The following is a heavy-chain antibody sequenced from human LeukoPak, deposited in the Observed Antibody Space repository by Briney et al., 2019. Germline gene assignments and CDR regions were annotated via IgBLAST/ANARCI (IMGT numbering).Heavy chain of an antibody. CDR3: ARAGDGGYCSGGSCYFDY. CDR1: GGTFSSYA. V-gene: IGHV1-69*04. D-gene: IGHD2-15*01. Sequence: GSSVKVSCKASGGTFSSYAISWVRQAPGQGLEWMGRIIPILGIANYAQKFQGRVTITADKSTSTAYMELSSLRSEDTAVYYCARAGDGGYCSGGSCYFDYWGQGTLVTVS. J-gene: IGHJ4*02. CDR2: IIPILGIA.